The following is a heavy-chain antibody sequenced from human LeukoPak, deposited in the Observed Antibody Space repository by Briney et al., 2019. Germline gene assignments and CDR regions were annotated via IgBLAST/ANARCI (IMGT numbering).Heavy chain of an antibody. D-gene: IGHD3-22*01. CDR3: ARGAGSSGYYSIFYFDY. V-gene: IGHV4-59*01. CDR2: IYYSGST. Sequence: SETLSLTCTVSGGSISSYYWNWIRQPPGKGLEWIGHIYYSGSTNYDASLKSRVTISVDTSKNQFSLKLSSVTAADTAVYYCARGAGSSGYYSIFYFDYWGQGTLVTVSS. J-gene: IGHJ4*02. CDR1: GGSISSYY.